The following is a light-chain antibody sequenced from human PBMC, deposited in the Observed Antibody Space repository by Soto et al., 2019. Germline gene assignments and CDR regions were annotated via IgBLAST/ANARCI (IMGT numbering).Light chain of an antibody. CDR2: DAS. Sequence: DIQMTQSPSTLSASVGDRVTFTCLASQTFCSLLACYQQKPGRAPKLLIFDASSLESGVPSGFSGNGSGTEFTLTISGLQPDDFASYYCQQYNSYSGMFGQGTKVDI. V-gene: IGKV1-5*01. CDR1: QTFCSL. CDR3: QQYNSYSGM. J-gene: IGKJ1*01.